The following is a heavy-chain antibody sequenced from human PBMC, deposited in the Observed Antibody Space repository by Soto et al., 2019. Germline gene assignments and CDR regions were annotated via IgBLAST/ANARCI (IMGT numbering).Heavy chain of an antibody. V-gene: IGHV6-1*01. J-gene: IGHJ4*02. Sequence: SPTLSLTCAISGDSVSSNSAAWNWIRQSPSRGLEWLGRTYYRSKWYNDYAVSVKSRITINPDTSKNQFSLQLNSVTPEDTAVYYCARSKNYYDSSGYSSGYFDYWGQGTLVTVSS. CDR2: TYYRSKWYN. CDR1: GDSVSSNSAA. CDR3: ARSKNYYDSSGYSSGYFDY. D-gene: IGHD3-22*01.